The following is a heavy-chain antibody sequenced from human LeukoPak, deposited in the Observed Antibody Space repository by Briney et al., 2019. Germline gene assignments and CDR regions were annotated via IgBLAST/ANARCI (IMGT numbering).Heavy chain of an antibody. Sequence: GGSLRLSCAASGFTFDDYAMHWVRHAPGKGLEWGSGISWDSGSIGYADCVKGRFTISRDNAKNSLYLQMNSLSAEDTAFYYCAKSGSGSYFRELIDYWGQGTLVTVSS. V-gene: IGHV3-9*01. CDR1: GFTFDDYA. J-gene: IGHJ4*02. CDR3: AKSGSGSYFRELIDY. D-gene: IGHD1-26*01. CDR2: ISWDSGSI.